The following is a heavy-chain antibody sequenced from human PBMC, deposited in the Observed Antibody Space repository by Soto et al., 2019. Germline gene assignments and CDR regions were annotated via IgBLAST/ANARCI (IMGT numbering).Heavy chain of an antibody. Sequence: PGGSLRLSCTASGFTFGDYAMSWFRQAPGKGLEWVGFIRSKAYGGTTEYAASVKGRFTISRDDSKSIAYLQMNSLKTEDTAVYYCTRDFGYSYGLLFYGNYYYGMDVWGQGTTVTVSS. J-gene: IGHJ6*02. V-gene: IGHV3-49*03. D-gene: IGHD5-18*01. CDR2: IRSKAYGGTT. CDR1: GFTFGDYA. CDR3: TRDFGYSYGLLFYGNYYYGMDV.